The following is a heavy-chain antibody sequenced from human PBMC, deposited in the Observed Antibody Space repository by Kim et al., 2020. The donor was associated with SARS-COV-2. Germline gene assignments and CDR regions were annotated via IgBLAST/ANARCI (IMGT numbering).Heavy chain of an antibody. CDR1: GFRSSNYY. CDR2: ISNAGGVT. CDR3: ARGIFRDGFDV. J-gene: IGHJ6*02. Sequence: GGSLRLSCAASGFRSSNYYVNWVRQRPGKGLEWVSRISNAGGVTHYADSVRGRFTMSRDSAENTVYLRMNSLSAEDTAVYFCARGIFRDGFDVWGQGTTVSVSS. D-gene: IGHD2-15*01. V-gene: IGHV3-74*01.